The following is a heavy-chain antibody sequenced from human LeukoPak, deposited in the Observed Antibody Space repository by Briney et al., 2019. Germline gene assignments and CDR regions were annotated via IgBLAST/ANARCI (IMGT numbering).Heavy chain of an antibody. Sequence: SETLSLTCSVSGGYISTSNYYWGWIRQPPGKGLEWIGYIYYSGSTNYNPSLKSRVTISVDTSKNQFSLKLSSVTAADTAVYYCATSDFWSGYSFDYWGQGTLVTVSS. D-gene: IGHD3-3*01. V-gene: IGHV4-61*05. CDR3: ATSDFWSGYSFDY. CDR2: IYYSGST. CDR1: GGYISTSNYY. J-gene: IGHJ4*02.